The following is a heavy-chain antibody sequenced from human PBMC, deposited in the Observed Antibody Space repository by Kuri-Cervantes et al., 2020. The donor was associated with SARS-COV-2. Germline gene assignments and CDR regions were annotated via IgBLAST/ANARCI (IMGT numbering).Heavy chain of an antibody. CDR3: ASLEERMYRSASDNFFDY. CDR1: GFTFSSYE. J-gene: IGHJ4*02. D-gene: IGHD6-6*01. Sequence: GESLKISCAASGFTFSSYEMNWVRQAPGKGLEWVSYISSSGSTIYYADSVKGRFTISRDNAKNSLYLQMDSLRAEDTAVYYCASLEERMYRSASDNFFDYWGQGTLVTVSS. V-gene: IGHV3-48*03. CDR2: ISSSGSTI.